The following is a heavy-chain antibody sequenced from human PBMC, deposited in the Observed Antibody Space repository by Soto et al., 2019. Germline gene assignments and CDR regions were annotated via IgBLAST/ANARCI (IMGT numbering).Heavy chain of an antibody. V-gene: IGHV1-2*02. J-gene: IGHJ3*01. D-gene: IGHD2-21*01. CDR1: GYTFTGYH. CDR2: ISAYNGNT. Sequence: ATVKVSCKASGYTFTGYHMHWVRQAPGQGLEWMGWISAYNGNTNYAQKFQGRVTMTRDTSTSTVYMELSSLRSEDTAVYYCARVRYYCGDEGFDHWRKGTRVIVPS. CDR3: ARVRYYCGDEGFDH.